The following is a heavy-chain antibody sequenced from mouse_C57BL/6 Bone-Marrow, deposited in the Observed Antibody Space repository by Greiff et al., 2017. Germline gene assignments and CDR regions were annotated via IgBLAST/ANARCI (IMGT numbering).Heavy chain of an antibody. CDR3: ARDGYYWFAY. J-gene: IGHJ3*01. Sequence: QVQLQQPGAELVRPGTSVKLSCKASGYTFTSYWMHWVKQRPGQGLEWIGVIDPSDSYTNYNQKFTGKATLTVDTSSSTAYMQLSSLTSEDSAVFDGARDGYYWFAYWGQGTLVTVSA. CDR2: IDPSDSYT. V-gene: IGHV1-59*01. CDR1: GYTFTSYW. D-gene: IGHD2-3*01.